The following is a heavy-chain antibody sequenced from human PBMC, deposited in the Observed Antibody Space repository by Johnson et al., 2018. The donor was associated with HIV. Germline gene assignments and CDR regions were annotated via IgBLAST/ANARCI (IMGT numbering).Heavy chain of an antibody. CDR1: GFTFSTYW. V-gene: IGHV3-7*01. J-gene: IGHJ3*02. CDR2: IKQDGSES. D-gene: IGHD3-22*01. Sequence: VQLVESGGGLVQPGGSLRLSCAASGFTFSTYWMSWVRQAPGKGLEWVGSIKQDGSESYYVDSVQGRFTISRDNAKNSLYVQMNSLRAEDTAVYYCARDSVISLLVVVISGGFDMWGQGTMVIVSS. CDR3: ARDSVISLLVVVISGGFDM.